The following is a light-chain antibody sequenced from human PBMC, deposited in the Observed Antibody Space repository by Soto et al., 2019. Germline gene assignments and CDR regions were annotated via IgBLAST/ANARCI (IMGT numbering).Light chain of an antibody. CDR1: SSGIGGYNY. V-gene: IGLV2-14*01. CDR3: TSYTSSSTYV. CDR2: GVT. J-gene: IGLJ1*01. Sequence: QFALTQPASVSESPGQSITISCAGTSSGIGGYNYVSWYQQHPDKAPKLMIYGVTNRPSGVSDRFSGSKSGNTASLTISGLQAEDEADYYCTSYTSSSTYVFGTGTKVTVL.